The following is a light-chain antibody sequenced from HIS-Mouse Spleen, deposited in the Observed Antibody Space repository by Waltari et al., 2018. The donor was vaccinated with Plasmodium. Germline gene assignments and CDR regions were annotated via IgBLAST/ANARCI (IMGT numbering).Light chain of an antibody. Sequence: EIVMTKSPATLSVSPGESATLSGRASQSVSSNLAWYQQKPGQAPRLLIYGASTRATGIPARFSGSGSGTEFTLTISSLQSEDFAVYYCQQYNNWSFTFGPGTKVDIK. CDR3: QQYNNWSFT. CDR1: QSVSSN. CDR2: GAS. J-gene: IGKJ3*01. V-gene: IGKV3-15*01.